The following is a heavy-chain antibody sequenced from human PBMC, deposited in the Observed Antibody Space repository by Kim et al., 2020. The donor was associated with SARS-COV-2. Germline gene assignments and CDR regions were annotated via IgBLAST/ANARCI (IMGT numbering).Heavy chain of an antibody. V-gene: IGHV3-23*01. CDR2: ISGRGFNT. CDR3: AQNPPSGGRSGGWANYHYHMDD. Sequence: GGSLRLSCAASGFTFSSYGMSWVRQAPGEGLECVSSISGRGFNTYYVDSVKVRFTISRDNSKNTLFLQMNSIRAEDTAVYYCAQNPPSGGRSGGWANYHYHMDDWGQGTTVTVSS. J-gene: IGHJ6*03. D-gene: IGHD1-26*01. CDR1: GFTFSSYG.